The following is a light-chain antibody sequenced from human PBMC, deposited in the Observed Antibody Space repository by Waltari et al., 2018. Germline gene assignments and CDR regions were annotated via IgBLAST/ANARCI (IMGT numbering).Light chain of an antibody. CDR1: SLRSYY. V-gene: IGLV3-19*01. J-gene: IGLJ2*01. Sequence: SSELTQDPAVSVAMGQTVRITCQGDSLRSYYASRYQQRPGPAPILVMYDKNNRPAGVPDRFSGSSSHNTASLTITGAQAEDEASYYCHSRDASGVAGSFGGGTKLTVL. CDR3: HSRDASGVAGS. CDR2: DKN.